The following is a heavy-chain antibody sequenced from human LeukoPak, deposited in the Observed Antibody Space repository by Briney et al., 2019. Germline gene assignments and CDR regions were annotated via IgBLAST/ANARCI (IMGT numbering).Heavy chain of an antibody. J-gene: IGHJ6*03. CDR3: ARIIPSYYYMDV. Sequence: WVRQAPGKGLEWIGSIYYSGSTYYNPSLKSRVTISVDTSKNQFSLKLSSVTAADTAVYYCARIIPSYYYMDVWGKGTTVTVSS. D-gene: IGHD2-2*02. V-gene: IGHV4-39*07. CDR2: IYYSGST.